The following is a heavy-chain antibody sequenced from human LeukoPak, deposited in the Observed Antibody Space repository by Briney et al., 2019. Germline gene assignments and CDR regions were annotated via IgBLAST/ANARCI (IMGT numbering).Heavy chain of an antibody. V-gene: IGHV3-23*01. CDR1: GFTFSSYA. D-gene: IGHD6-6*01. Sequence: GGSLRLSCAASGFTFSSYAMSWVRQAPGKGLEWVSAISGSDGSTYYADSVKGRFTISRDNSKNTLYLQMNSLRAEDTAVYYCAKSIAARPVYYYGMDVWGQGTTVTVSS. J-gene: IGHJ6*02. CDR2: ISGSDGST. CDR3: AKSIAARPVYYYGMDV.